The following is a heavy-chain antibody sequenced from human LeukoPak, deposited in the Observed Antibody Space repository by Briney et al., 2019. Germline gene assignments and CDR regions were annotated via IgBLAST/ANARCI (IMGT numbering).Heavy chain of an antibody. V-gene: IGHV4-59*01. Sequence: PSETLSLTCTVSGGSLSSYYWSWIRQPPGKGLEWIGYIYYSGSTNYNPSLKSRVTISVDTSKNQFSLKLSSVTAADTAVYYCARGIAAATEIDYWGQGTLVTVSS. CDR3: ARGIAAATEIDY. D-gene: IGHD6-13*01. J-gene: IGHJ4*02. CDR2: IYYSGST. CDR1: GGSLSSYY.